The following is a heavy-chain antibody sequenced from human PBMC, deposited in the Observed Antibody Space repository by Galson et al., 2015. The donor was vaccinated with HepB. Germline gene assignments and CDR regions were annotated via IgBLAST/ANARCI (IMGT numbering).Heavy chain of an antibody. CDR3: ARERYYDSSQDY. D-gene: IGHD3-22*01. J-gene: IGHJ4*02. Sequence: SVKVSCKASGYTFTNYAMYWVRQAPGQGLECMRWINTGNGNTRYSQKFQDRVTITRDTSASTLFMELSSLRSEDTAVYYCARERYYDSSQDYWGQGTLVTVSS. CDR1: GYTFTNYA. CDR2: INTGNGNT. V-gene: IGHV1-3*04.